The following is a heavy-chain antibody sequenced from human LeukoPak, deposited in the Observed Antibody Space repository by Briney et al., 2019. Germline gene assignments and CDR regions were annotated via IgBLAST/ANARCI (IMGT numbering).Heavy chain of an antibody. D-gene: IGHD3-3*01. CDR2: IKQDGSEK. CDR3: ARDGPHYDFWSGPAY. V-gene: IGHV3-7*05. Sequence: GGSLRLSCAASGFTFSNYWMTWVRQAPGKGLEWVANIKQDGSEKYYVDSVKGRFTISRDNAKNSLYLQMDSLRAEDTAVYYCARDGPHYDFWSGPAYWGQGTLVTVSS. J-gene: IGHJ4*02. CDR1: GFTFSNYW.